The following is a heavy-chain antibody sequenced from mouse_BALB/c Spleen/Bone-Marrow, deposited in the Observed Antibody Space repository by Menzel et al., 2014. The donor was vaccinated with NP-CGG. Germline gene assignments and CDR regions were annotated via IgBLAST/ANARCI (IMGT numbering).Heavy chain of an antibody. D-gene: IGHD2-2*01. CDR2: ISSGSSTI. Sequence: EVKLVESGGGLVQPGGSRKLSCAASGFTFSSFGMHWVRQAPEKGLEWVAYISSGSSTIYYADTVKGRFTISRDNPENTLFLQMTSLRSEDTAMYYCARYGYYDAMDYWGQGTSVTVSS. CDR3: ARYGYYDAMDY. J-gene: IGHJ4*01. V-gene: IGHV5-17*02. CDR1: GFTFSSFG.